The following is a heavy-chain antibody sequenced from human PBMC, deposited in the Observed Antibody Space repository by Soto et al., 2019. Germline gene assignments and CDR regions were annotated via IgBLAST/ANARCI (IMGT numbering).Heavy chain of an antibody. Sequence: ASVKVSCKASGYTFPSDYMHWVREARGQGLEWMGISNRSGGSTSYAQKFQGRVTMTRDTPRRTVYLELSGLRYEDKDGYYCARDLGRPYYSGMDVWGQGTTVTVSS. V-gene: IGHV1-46*01. CDR1: GYTFPSDY. CDR3: ARDLGRPYYSGMDV. J-gene: IGHJ6*02. D-gene: IGHD3-16*01. CDR2: SNRSGGST.